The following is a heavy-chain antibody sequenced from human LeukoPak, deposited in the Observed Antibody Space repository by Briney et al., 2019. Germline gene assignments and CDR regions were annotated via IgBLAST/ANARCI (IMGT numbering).Heavy chain of an antibody. CDR3: ARDEAAAKTNARDI. J-gene: IGHJ3*02. V-gene: IGHV1-2*02. D-gene: IGHD6-13*01. Sequence: SVKVSCKASGYTFTAYYLHWVRQAPGQGLEWMGYIYPKSSDTNYAQNFQGRVTMTMDTSISTVYMELSRLTSDDAAVYYCARDEAAAKTNARDIWGQGTKVTVSS. CDR2: IYPKSSDT. CDR1: GYTFTAYY.